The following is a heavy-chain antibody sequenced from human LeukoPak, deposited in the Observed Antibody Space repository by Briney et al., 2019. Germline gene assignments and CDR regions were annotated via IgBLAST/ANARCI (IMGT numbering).Heavy chain of an antibody. CDR1: VSTLIKIS. D-gene: IGHD3-22*01. J-gene: IGHJ4*02. Sequence: GASVNVSCKVSVSTLIKISIDWVRQAPGKGPEWMGSVGHEDGTTIHAQRFQGRFNMTVDTATDTAYMEMSSLMSEDTAIYYCATGAIVFDYWGQGTLVTVSS. CDR2: VGHEDGTT. V-gene: IGHV1-24*01. CDR3: ATGAIVFDY.